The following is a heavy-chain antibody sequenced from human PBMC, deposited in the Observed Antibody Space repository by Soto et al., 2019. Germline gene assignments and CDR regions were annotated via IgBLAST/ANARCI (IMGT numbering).Heavy chain of an antibody. CDR2: ISSDSRTI. V-gene: IGHV3-48*02. CDR1: GFSLSDYA. CDR3: ARIKLVEWFFINVNVYDMDV. Sequence: GGSLRLSCVASGFSLSDYAVNWVRQAPGKGLEWVSFISSDSRTIYYADSVEGRFTVSRDNARNSVSLQLDSLRDEDAAVYYCARIKLVEWFFINVNVYDMDVWGQGTPVTVSS. D-gene: IGHD3-3*01. J-gene: IGHJ6*02.